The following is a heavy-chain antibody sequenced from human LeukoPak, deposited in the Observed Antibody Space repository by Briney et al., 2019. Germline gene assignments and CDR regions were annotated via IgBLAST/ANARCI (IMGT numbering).Heavy chain of an antibody. J-gene: IGHJ3*02. V-gene: IGHV4-59*01. Sequence: SETLSLTCTVSGGSISSYYWSWIRQPPGKGLEWIGYIHYSGSTNYTPSLKSRVTISVDTSKNQFSLKLSSVTAADTAVYYCARMEHKYYYDSSGYYSWAFDIWGQGTMVTVSS. D-gene: IGHD3-22*01. CDR3: ARMEHKYYYDSSGYYSWAFDI. CDR1: GGSISSYY. CDR2: IHYSGST.